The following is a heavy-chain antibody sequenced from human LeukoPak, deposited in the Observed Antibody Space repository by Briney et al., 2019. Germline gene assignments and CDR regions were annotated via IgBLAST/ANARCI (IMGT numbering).Heavy chain of an antibody. CDR3: AKEASDILTGYYKNYYYYMDV. V-gene: IGHV3-21*01. CDR1: GFTFSSYS. Sequence: PGGSLRLSCAASGFTFSSYSMNWVRQAPGKGLEWVSSISSSSSYIYYADSVKGRFTISRDNAKNSLYLQMNSLRAEDTAVYYCAKEASDILTGYYKNYYYYMDVWGKGTTVTISS. J-gene: IGHJ6*03. CDR2: ISSSSSYI. D-gene: IGHD3-9*01.